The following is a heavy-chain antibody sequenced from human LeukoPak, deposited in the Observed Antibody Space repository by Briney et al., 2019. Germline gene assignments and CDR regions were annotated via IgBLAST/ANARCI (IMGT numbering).Heavy chain of an antibody. V-gene: IGHV3-30*18. CDR3: AKDPGYDFSWFDP. CDR1: GFTFSSYG. CDR2: KSYDGSNK. Sequence: PGRSLRLSCAASGFTFSSYGMHWVRQAPGKGLEWVAVKSYDGSNKYYADSVKGRFTISRDNSKNTLYLQMNSLRAEDTAVYYCAKDPGYDFSWFDPWGQGTLVTVSS. J-gene: IGHJ5*02. D-gene: IGHD3-3*01.